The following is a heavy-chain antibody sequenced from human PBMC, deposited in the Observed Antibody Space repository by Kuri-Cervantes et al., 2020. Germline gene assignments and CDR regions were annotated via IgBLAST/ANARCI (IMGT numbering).Heavy chain of an antibody. J-gene: IGHJ4*02. CDR3: TTKFYYDSGSYYGDY. D-gene: IGHD3-10*01. CDR2: IKSKTDGGTT. CDR1: GFTFSNAW. Sequence: GGSLRLTCAASGFTFSNAWMSWVRQAPGKGLEWVGRIKSKTDGGTTDYAAPVKGRFTISRDDSKNTLYVQMNSLKTEDTAVYYCTTKFYYDSGSYYGDYWGQGTLVTVSS. V-gene: IGHV3-15*01.